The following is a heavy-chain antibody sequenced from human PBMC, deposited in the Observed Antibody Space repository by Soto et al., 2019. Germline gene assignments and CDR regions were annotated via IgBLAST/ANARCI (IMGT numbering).Heavy chain of an antibody. Sequence: QLQLQESGPGLVKPSETLSLTCTVSGGSISSSSYYWGWIRQPPGKGLEWIGSIYYSGITYYNPSLKSRVTISVDTSKNQFSLKLSSVTAEDTAVYYCARRGAYYYDSSGYSPFDYWGQGTLVTVSS. D-gene: IGHD3-22*01. CDR1: GGSISSSSYY. CDR3: ARRGAYYYDSSGYSPFDY. J-gene: IGHJ4*02. CDR2: IYYSGIT. V-gene: IGHV4-39*01.